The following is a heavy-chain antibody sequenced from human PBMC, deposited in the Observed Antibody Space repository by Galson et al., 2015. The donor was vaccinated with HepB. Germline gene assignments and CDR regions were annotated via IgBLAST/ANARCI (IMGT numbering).Heavy chain of an antibody. V-gene: IGHV3-48*01. CDR1: GFTFSSYS. Sequence: SLRLSCAASGFTFSSYSMNWVRQAPGKGLEWVSYISSSSSTIYYADSVKGRFTISRDNAKNSLYLQMNSLRAEDTAVYYCARDSSMIEATDAFDIWGQGTMVTVSS. CDR2: ISSSSSTI. J-gene: IGHJ3*02. D-gene: IGHD3-22*01. CDR3: ARDSSMIEATDAFDI.